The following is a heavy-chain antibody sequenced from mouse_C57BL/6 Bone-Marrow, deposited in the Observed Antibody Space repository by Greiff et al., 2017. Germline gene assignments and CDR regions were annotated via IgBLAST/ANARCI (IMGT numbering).Heavy chain of an antibody. V-gene: IGHV7-1*01. CDR1: GFTFSDFY. CDR3: ARDAPNWDVSYWYFDV. J-gene: IGHJ1*03. CDR2: SRNKANDYTT. D-gene: IGHD4-1*01. Sequence: EVQMVESGGGLVQSGRSLRLSCATSGFTFSDFYMEWVRQAPGKGLEWIAASRNKANDYTTEYSASVKGRFIVSRDTSQSILYLQMNALRAEDTAIYYCARDAPNWDVSYWYFDVWGTGTTVTVSS.